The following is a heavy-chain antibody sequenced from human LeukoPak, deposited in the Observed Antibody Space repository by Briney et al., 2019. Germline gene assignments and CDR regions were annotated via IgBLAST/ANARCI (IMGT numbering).Heavy chain of an antibody. CDR2: ISFSSTHI. CDR1: GFIFSNYG. V-gene: IGHV3-21*04. J-gene: IGHJ4*02. D-gene: IGHD6-19*01. Sequence: PGGSLRLSCAASGFIFSNYGMSWVRQAPGKGLEWVSSISFSSTHIYYADSIQGRFTISRDNAENSLYLQMNSLRAEDTALYYCAKDWGYSSGWYLGYWGQGTLVTVSS. CDR3: AKDWGYSSGWYLGY.